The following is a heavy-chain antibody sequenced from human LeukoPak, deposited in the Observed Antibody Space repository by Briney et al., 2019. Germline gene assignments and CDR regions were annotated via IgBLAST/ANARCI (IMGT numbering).Heavy chain of an antibody. J-gene: IGHJ6*03. D-gene: IGHD6-25*01. V-gene: IGHV3-23*01. CDR3: AKRLGIAAGGICYYYMDV. CDR1: GFTFSSYA. Sequence: GGSLRLSCAASGFTFSSYAMSWVRQAPGKGLEWVSAISGSGGSTYYADSVKGRFTISRDNSKNTLYLQMNSLRAEDTAVYYCAKRLGIAAGGICYYYMDVWGKGTTVTVSS. CDR2: ISGSGGST.